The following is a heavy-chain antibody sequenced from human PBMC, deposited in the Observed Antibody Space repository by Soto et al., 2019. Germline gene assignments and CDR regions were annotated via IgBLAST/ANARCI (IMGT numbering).Heavy chain of an antibody. CDR3: ARNGTLTGYSYGMDV. D-gene: IGHD1-1*01. J-gene: IGHJ6*02. V-gene: IGHV1-69*13. CDR2: IIPIFDTA. CDR1: GGTFSDYA. Sequence: SVKVSCKASGGTFSDYAINWVRQAPGQRLEWMGGIIPIFDTANYAEKFQGRVTITADESTSTSFMEVSSLRSEDTAVYYCARNGTLTGYSYGMDVWGQGTMVTVSS.